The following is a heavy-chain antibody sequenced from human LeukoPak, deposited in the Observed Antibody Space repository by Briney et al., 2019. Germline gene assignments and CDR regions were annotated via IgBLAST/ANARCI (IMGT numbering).Heavy chain of an antibody. D-gene: IGHD3-9*01. CDR3: ARAVEDPEYYDILTGYPWSWFAP. V-gene: IGHV4-59*01. J-gene: IGHJ5*02. CDR2: IYYSGST. CDR1: GGPISSYY. Sequence: SETLSLTCTVSGGPISSYYWSWIRQPPAKGLEWIGYIYYSGSTNYNPSLKSRVTISVDTSKNQFSLKLSSVTAADPAVYYCARAVEDPEYYDILTGYPWSWFAPWGQGTLVTVSS.